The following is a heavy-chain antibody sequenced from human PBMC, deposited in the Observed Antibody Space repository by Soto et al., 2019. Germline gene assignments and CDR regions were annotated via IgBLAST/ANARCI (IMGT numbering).Heavy chain of an antibody. J-gene: IGHJ2*01. V-gene: IGHV1-2*04. CDR3: AREISSGYYKYWYLDF. D-gene: IGHD3-22*01. CDR2: INPNSGGT. Sequence: QVQLVQSGAEVKKPGASVKVSCKASGYTFTDYSMHWVRQAPGQGLEWMGRINPNSGGTNYAQKFQDWVTMKSDTSISTVYMELSRLTSDDTAVYYCAREISSGYYKYWYLDFWGRGTLVTVSS. CDR1: GYTFTDYS.